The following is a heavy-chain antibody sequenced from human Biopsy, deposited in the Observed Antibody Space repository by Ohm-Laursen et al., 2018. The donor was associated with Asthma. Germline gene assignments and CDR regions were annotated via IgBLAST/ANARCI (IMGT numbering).Heavy chain of an antibody. D-gene: IGHD5-12*01. CDR1: GFTFSSYG. Sequence: SSLRLSCTASGFTFSSYGMHWVRQSPGKGLEWVAVIWYDGGYKYYADSVKGRFIISRYNSKNTLYLQMNSLRAEDTAVYYCARDIVATMIGYYYYGMDVWGQGTTVTVSS. J-gene: IGHJ6*02. CDR2: IWYDGGYK. V-gene: IGHV3-33*01. CDR3: ARDIVATMIGYYYYGMDV.